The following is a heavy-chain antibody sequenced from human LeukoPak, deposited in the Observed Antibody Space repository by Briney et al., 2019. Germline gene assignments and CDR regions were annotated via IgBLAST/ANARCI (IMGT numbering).Heavy chain of an antibody. CDR2: IVGSGGST. V-gene: IGHV3-23*01. CDR3: AKGPRSSSWYHFDY. D-gene: IGHD6-13*01. Sequence: GGSLRLSCAASGFTFSSYAMSWVRQAPGKGLEWVSAIVGSGGSTYYADSVKGRFTISRDNSKNTLYLQMNSLRAEDTAVYYCAKGPRSSSWYHFDYWGQGTLVTVSS. J-gene: IGHJ4*02. CDR1: GFTFSSYA.